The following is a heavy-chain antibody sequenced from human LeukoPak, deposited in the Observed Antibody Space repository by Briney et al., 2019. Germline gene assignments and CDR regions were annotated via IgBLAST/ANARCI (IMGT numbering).Heavy chain of an antibody. V-gene: IGHV4-39*01. CDR3: ARQKYDYWSGLLHFEY. CDR1: GGSVSSSYYY. CDR2: GSYGGST. D-gene: IGHD3-3*01. Sequence: SETLSLICTVSGGSVSSSYYYWGWIRQPPGKGLEWIGSGSYGGSTYSNPSLESRVSISVDTSKNQFSLKLTSVTAADTAVYHCARQKYDYWSGLLHFEYWGQGTLVTVSS. J-gene: IGHJ4*02.